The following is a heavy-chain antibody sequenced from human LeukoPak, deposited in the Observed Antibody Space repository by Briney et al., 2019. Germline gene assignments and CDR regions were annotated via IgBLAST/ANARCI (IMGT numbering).Heavy chain of an antibody. J-gene: IGHJ4*02. CDR2: IYYSGST. CDR3: ARRNRGRFDY. CDR1: GGSISSISYY. D-gene: IGHD2/OR15-2a*01. Sequence: SETLSLTCTVSGGSISSISYYWGWIRQPPGKGLEWIGNIYYSGSTYCNLSLKSRVTISIDTSKNQFSLKLSSVTAADTAVYYCARRNRGRFDYWGQGTLVTVSS. V-gene: IGHV4-39*01.